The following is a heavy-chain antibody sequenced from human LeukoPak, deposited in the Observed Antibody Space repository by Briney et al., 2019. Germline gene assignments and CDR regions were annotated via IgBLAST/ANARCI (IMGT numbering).Heavy chain of an antibody. D-gene: IGHD4-17*01. CDR3: ARHVVTDYGDYDCFDP. CDR1: GGSFSGYY. J-gene: IGHJ5*02. CDR2: INHSGST. Sequence: SETLSLTCAVYGGSFSGYYWSWIRQPPGKGLEWIGEINHSGSTNYNPSLKSRVTISVDTSKNQFSLKLSSVTAADTAVYYCARHVVTDYGDYDCFDPWGQGTLVTVSS. V-gene: IGHV4-34*01.